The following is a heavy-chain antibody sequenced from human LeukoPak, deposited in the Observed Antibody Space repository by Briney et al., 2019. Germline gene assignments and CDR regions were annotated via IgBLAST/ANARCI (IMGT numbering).Heavy chain of an antibody. CDR2: INAGGGNT. CDR1: GFTFNVYA. D-gene: IGHD5-12*01. V-gene: IGHV3-23*01. Sequence: GGSLRLSCAASGFTFNVYAMAWVRQAPGKGLEWVSGINAGGGNTYYADSVKGRFTISRDNSKNTLYLQMNSLRVEDTAIYYCAKIRYDGDVFDMWGQGTMVTVSS. CDR3: AKIRYDGDVFDM. J-gene: IGHJ3*02.